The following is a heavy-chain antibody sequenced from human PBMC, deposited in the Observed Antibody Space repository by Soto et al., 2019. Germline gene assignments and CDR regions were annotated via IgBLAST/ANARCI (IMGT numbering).Heavy chain of an antibody. D-gene: IGHD6-19*01. Sequence: PSETLSLTCTVSGCSVSSGSYYWSWIRQPPGKGLEWIGYIYYSGSTNYNPSLKSRVTISVDTSKNQFSLKLSSVTAADTAVYYCARHRTSIAVAGTHYYYYMDVWGKGTTVTVSS. V-gene: IGHV4-61*01. CDR3: ARHRTSIAVAGTHYYYYMDV. J-gene: IGHJ6*03. CDR1: GCSVSSGSYY. CDR2: IYYSGST.